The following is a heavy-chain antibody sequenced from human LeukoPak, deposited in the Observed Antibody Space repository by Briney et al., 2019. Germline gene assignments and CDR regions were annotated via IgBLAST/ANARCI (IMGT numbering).Heavy chain of an antibody. CDR2: INPNSGGT. CDR1: GYTFTGYY. D-gene: IGHD2-2*02. J-gene: IGHJ5*02. CDR3: ARLRPPIVVVPAAIAYWFDP. V-gene: IGHV1-2*02. Sequence: ASVKVSCKASGYTFTGYYMHWVRQAPGQGLEWMGWINPNSGGTNYAQKFQGRVTMTRDTSISTAYMELSRLRSDDTAVYYCARLRPPIVVVPAAIAYWFDPWGQGTLVTVSS.